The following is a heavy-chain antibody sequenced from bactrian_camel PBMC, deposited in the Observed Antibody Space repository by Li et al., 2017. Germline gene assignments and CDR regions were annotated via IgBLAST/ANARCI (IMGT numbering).Heavy chain of an antibody. J-gene: IGHJ4*01. CDR1: GYTYKYNC. CDR2: IYSGGSTT. D-gene: IGHD2*01. Sequence: DVQLVESGGGSVQAGGSLNLSCTAFGYTYKYNCMGWFRQAPAEEREMVAYIYSGGSTTDYHDSVKGRFTFSRDIPKNTLNLQMNNLRPEDTAMYYCALSGGYCYTPSNAPWYEYWGQGTQVTVS. V-gene: IGHV3S31*01. CDR3: ALSGGYCYTPSNAPWYEY.